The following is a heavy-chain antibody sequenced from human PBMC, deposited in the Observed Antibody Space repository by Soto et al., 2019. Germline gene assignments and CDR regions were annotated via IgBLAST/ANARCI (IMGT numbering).Heavy chain of an antibody. CDR3: ARRGSEVTTGGGALDM. J-gene: IGHJ3*02. CDR2: ISIISTYI. D-gene: IGHD4-17*01. CDR1: RFRFSDYT. Sequence: EVELVESGGGLVKPGGSLRLSCLASRFRFSDYTMTWVRQAPGKGLEWVSSISIISTYIYYGDSVKGRFTISRDNAKNSLYLQMNSLRVEDPAVYYCARRGSEVTTGGGALDMWGQGTMVTVSS. V-gene: IGHV3-21*01.